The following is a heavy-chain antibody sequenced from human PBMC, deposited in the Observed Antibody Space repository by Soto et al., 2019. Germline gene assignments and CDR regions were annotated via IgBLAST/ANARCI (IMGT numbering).Heavy chain of an antibody. CDR1: GFTISGKK. J-gene: IGHJ3*01. Sequence: DVQLVESGGGLIQPGESLRLSCGAFGFTISGKKDVAWVRQATGKGLEWVAALYDMDGSFYADSVKGRFTTSSDSSKTTVYLQMNDLRPDDTAVYYCATWHEREHAYDVWGLGTTVTVSS. V-gene: IGHV3-53*01. CDR2: LYDMDGS. CDR3: ATWHEREHAYDV. D-gene: IGHD1-1*01.